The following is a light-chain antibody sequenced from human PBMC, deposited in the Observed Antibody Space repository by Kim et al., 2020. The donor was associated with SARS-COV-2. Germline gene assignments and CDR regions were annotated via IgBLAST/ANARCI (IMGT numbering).Light chain of an antibody. CDR1: NIGSKS. Sequence: APGKTARITCGGNNIGSKSVHWYQQKPGQAPVLVIYYDSDRPSGIPERFSGSNSENTATLTISRVEAGDEADYYCQVWDSSSDHHVFGTGTKVTVL. CDR2: YDS. J-gene: IGLJ1*01. V-gene: IGLV3-21*04. CDR3: QVWDSSSDHHV.